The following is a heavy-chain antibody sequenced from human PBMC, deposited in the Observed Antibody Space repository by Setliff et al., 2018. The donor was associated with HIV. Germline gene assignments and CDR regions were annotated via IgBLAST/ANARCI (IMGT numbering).Heavy chain of an antibody. CDR1: GCFLNSAY. D-gene: IGHD5-12*01. CDR2: IYHSATT. CDR3: ARQASGYAPGPFDY. V-gene: IGHV4-38-2*02. J-gene: IGHJ4*02. Sequence: SETLSLTCTVSGCFLNSAYWGWIRQPPGKGMEWIGSIYHSATTYYNPSLWGRVTISIDTSKNQFSLKLSSVTAADTAVYYCARQASGYAPGPFDYWGQGILVTFSS.